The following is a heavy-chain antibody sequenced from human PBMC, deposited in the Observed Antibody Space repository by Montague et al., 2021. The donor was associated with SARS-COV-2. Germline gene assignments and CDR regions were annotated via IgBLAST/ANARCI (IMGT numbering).Heavy chain of an antibody. CDR3: ARHKDVSGWYEDAFDV. CDR2: IYYGGST. J-gene: IGHJ3*01. CDR1: GGSISSSNYY. V-gene: IGHV4-39*02. Sequence: SETLSLTCSVSGGSISSSNYYWGWIRQPPGKGLEWIGSIYYGGSTYYNPSLKSRFTIPVDSSKNHFSLNLTSVTAADTAVYYCARHKDVSGWYEDAFDVWGPGTTVIGSS. D-gene: IGHD6-19*01.